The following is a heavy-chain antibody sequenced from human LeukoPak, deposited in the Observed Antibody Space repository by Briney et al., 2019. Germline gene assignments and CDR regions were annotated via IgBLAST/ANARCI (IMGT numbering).Heavy chain of an antibody. D-gene: IGHD6-13*01. Sequence: GGSLRLSCAASGFTFSNAWMSWVRQAPGKGLEWVGRIKSKTDGGTTDYAAPVKGRFTISRDDSKNTLYLQMNSLKTEDTAVYYCTTDLREWYSSSWSPFDYWGQGTLVTVSS. CDR3: TTDLREWYSSSWSPFDY. V-gene: IGHV3-15*01. CDR2: IKSKTDGGTT. CDR1: GFTFSNAW. J-gene: IGHJ4*02.